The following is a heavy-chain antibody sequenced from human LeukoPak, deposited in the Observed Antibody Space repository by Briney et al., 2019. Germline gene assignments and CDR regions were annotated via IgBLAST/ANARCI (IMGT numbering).Heavy chain of an antibody. D-gene: IGHD2-2*02. CDR3: ARGRGTSYMFDY. Sequence: PGGSLRLSCAASGFTFNRYWMHWVRQVPGKGLVWVSRINSDGSSTTYADSVKGGFTISRDNARNTLYLQMNSLRAEDTAVYYCARGRGTSYMFDYWGQGTLVTVSS. CDR2: INSDGSST. J-gene: IGHJ4*02. V-gene: IGHV3-74*01. CDR1: GFTFNRYW.